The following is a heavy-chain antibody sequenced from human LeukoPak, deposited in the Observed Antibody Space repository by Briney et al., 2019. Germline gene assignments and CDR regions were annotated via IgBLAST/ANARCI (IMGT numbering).Heavy chain of an antibody. Sequence: ASVKVSCKASGYTFTGYYMHWVRQAPGQGLEWMGGINPNSGGTNYAQKFQGRVTMTRGTSISTAYMELSRLRADDTAVYYCARDLDIVATNYNWFDPWGQGTLVTVS. V-gene: IGHV1-2*02. CDR1: GYTFTGYY. J-gene: IGHJ5*02. CDR2: INPNSGGT. D-gene: IGHD5-12*01. CDR3: ARDLDIVATNYNWFDP.